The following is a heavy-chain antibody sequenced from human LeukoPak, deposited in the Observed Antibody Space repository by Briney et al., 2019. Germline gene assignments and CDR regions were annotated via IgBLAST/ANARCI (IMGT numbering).Heavy chain of an antibody. CDR2: INPNSGGT. CDR1: GYTFTGYY. CDR3: ARGLYCSSTSCYRFDP. Sequence: ASVKVSCTASGYTFTGYYMHWVRQAPGQGLELMGWINPNSGGTNYAQTFQGRVTMTRDTSISTAYMELSRLRSDDTAVYYCARGLYCSSTSCYRFDPWGQGTLVTVSS. V-gene: IGHV1-2*02. D-gene: IGHD2-2*01. J-gene: IGHJ5*02.